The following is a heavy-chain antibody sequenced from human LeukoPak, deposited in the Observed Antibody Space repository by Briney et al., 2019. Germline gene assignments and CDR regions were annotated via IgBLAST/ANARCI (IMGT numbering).Heavy chain of an antibody. J-gene: IGHJ4*02. CDR1: GYSFTGFS. D-gene: IGHD3-10*01. CDR2: IHPRSGET. Sequence: EASVKDSCKASGYSFTGFSIHWVRQAPGQGLEWMGWIHPRSGETNYAYKFRGRVTMTRDTSISTTYMDLGSLGSDDTAVYYCARDGEYGTGSYYRGCFDYWGQGTLVTVSS. V-gene: IGHV1-2*02. CDR3: ARDGEYGTGSYYRGCFDY.